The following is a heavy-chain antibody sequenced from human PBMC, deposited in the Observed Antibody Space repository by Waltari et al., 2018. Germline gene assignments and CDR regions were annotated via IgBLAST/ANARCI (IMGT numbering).Heavy chain of an antibody. D-gene: IGHD6-13*01. V-gene: IGHV4-61*02. J-gene: IGHJ6*02. CDR2: IYTSGST. Sequence: QVQLQESGPGLVKPSQTLSLTCTVSGGSISSGSYYWSWIRQPAGKGLEWIGRIYTSGSTNYNPSLKSRVTISVDTCKNQFSLKLSSVTAADTAVYYCARGILWVAAAGYYYYYGMDVWGQGTTVTVSS. CDR1: GGSISSGSYY. CDR3: ARGILWVAAAGYYYYYGMDV.